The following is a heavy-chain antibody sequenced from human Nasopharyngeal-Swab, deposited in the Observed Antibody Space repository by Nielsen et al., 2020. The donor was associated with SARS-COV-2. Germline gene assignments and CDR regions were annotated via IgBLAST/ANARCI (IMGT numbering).Heavy chain of an antibody. CDR3: ARGGYYCSSTSCYYYSGYYYGMDV. Sequence: SETLSLTCAVYGGSFSGYYWSWIRQPLGKGLDWIGEINHSGSTKYNPSLKSRVNISVDTSKNQFSLKVSSVTAADTAVYYCARGGYYCSSTSCYYYSGYYYGMDVWGQGTTVTVSS. V-gene: IGHV4-34*01. J-gene: IGHJ6*02. CDR1: GGSFSGYY. D-gene: IGHD2-2*01. CDR2: INHSGST.